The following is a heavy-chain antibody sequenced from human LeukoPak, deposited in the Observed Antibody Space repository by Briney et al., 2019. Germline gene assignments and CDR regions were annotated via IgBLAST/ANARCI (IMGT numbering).Heavy chain of an antibody. CDR1: GFTFNNYI. V-gene: IGHV3-48*01. CDR3: ARDYYDFWSGPMQSFGMDV. D-gene: IGHD3-3*01. J-gene: IGHJ6*01. CDR2: ISSSSGTM. Sequence: QPGGSLRLSCAASGFTFNNYIMTWVRQAPGRGLEWVSYISSSSGTMYYADSVKGRFTISRDNSKNTLYLQMNSLRAEDTAVYYCARDYYDFWSGPMQSFGMDVWGQGTTVTVSS.